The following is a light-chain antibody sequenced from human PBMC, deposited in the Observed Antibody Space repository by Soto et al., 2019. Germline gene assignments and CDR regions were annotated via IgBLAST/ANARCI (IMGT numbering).Light chain of an antibody. Sequence: IVLTQSPGTLYLSPGERATLSCRASQSVSRTYLGWYQQKPGQAPRLLIYGASNRASGIPDRFSGSGSGTGFTLTISRLEPEDFAVYYCQQYGSSPQTCGQGTRLEI. V-gene: IGKV3-20*01. CDR2: GAS. J-gene: IGKJ2*01. CDR3: QQYGSSPQT. CDR1: QSVSRTY.